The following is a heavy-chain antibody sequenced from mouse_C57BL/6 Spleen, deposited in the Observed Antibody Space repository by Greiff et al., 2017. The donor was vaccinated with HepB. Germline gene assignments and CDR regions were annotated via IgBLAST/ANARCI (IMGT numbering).Heavy chain of an antibody. CDR3: AIIYDGYYVDY. Sequence: QVHLKQPGAELVKPGASVKLSCKASGYTFTSYWMHWVKQRPGQGLEWIGMIHPNSGSTNYNEKFKSKATLTVDKSSSTAYMQLSSLTSEDSAVYYCAIIYDGYYVDYWGQGTTLTVSS. V-gene: IGHV1-64*01. J-gene: IGHJ2*01. CDR2: IHPNSGST. D-gene: IGHD2-3*01. CDR1: GYTFTSYW.